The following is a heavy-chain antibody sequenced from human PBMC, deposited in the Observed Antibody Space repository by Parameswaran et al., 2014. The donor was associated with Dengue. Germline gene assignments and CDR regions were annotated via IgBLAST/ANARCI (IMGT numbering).Heavy chain of an antibody. J-gene: IGHJ3*02. CDR2: ISSSSSYI. V-gene: IGHV3-21*01. D-gene: IGHD1-1*01. Sequence: VRQAPGKGLEWVSSISSSSSYIYYADSVKGRFTISRDNAKNSLYLQMNSLRAEDTAVYYCARDLEGYLGGAFDIWGQGTMVTVSS. CDR3: ARDLEGYLGGAFDI.